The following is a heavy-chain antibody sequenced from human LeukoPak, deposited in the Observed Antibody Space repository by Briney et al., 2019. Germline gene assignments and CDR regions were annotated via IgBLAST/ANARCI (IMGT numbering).Heavy chain of an antibody. D-gene: IGHD6-13*01. Sequence: GGSLRLSCAASGFTFSSNGMSWVRQAPGEGLEWVSTMSRSGGTTYYADSVKGRFSISRDNSKNTLFLLMNSLRAEDTALYYCAKADPSSSWHYYMDVWGKGTTVTVSS. CDR3: AKADPSSSWHYYMDV. V-gene: IGHV3-23*01. CDR2: MSRSGGTT. J-gene: IGHJ6*03. CDR1: GFTFSSNG.